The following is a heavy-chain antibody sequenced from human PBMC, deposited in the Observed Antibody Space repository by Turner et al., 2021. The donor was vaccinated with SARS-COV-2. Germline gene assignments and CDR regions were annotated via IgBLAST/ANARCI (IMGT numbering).Heavy chain of an antibody. D-gene: IGHD5-12*01. CDR2: LSGSGESA. CDR1: GFSFRGLA. CDR3: ARCGSSGGTPHFDY. J-gene: IGHJ4*02. Sequence: EVQLMESGGGLTQPGGSLGRPCLSSGFSFRGLAMGWVRHVPGRGLEWVSSLSGSGESAYYAESVRGRFTISRDNSRNTLHLQMNTLRAGDTALYYCARCGSSGGTPHFDYWGQGIQVTVSS. V-gene: IGHV3-23*01.